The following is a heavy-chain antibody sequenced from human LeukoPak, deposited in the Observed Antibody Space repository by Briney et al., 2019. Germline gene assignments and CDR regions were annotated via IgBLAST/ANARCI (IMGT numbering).Heavy chain of an antibody. CDR1: GFTVSSNY. CDR2: IHSGGST. CDR3: ARGRAAVAGYFDY. J-gene: IGHJ4*02. D-gene: IGHD6-19*01. V-gene: IGHV3-53*01. Sequence: GGSLRLSCAASGFTVSSNYMSWVRQAPGKGLEWVSVIHSGGSTYYADSVKGRFTISRDNSKNTLYLQMNSLRAEDTAVYYCARGRAAVAGYFDYWGQGTLVTVSS.